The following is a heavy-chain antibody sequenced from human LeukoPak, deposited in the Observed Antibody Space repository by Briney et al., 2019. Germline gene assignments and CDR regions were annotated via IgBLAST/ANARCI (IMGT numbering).Heavy chain of an antibody. CDR2: IKQDGSEK. CDR3: ARDSHYYYYMDV. V-gene: IGHV3-7*01. J-gene: IGHJ6*03. CDR1: GFAFTTYW. Sequence: GGSLRLSCAASGFAFTTYWMSWVRQAPGKGLEWVANIKQDGSEKYYVDSVKGRFTISRDNAKNSLYLQMNSLRAEDTAVYYCARDSHYYYYMDVWGKGTTVTVSS.